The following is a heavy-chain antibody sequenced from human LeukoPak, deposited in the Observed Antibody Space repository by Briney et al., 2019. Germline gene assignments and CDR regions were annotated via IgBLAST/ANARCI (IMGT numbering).Heavy chain of an antibody. D-gene: IGHD3-16*01. CDR2: ISGSGGST. CDR3: AKAGGVWGTFDY. Sequence: GGSLRLSCAASGFTFSSYAMSWVRQAPGKGLEWVSAISGSGGSTYYADSVKGRFIISRDNSKNTLYLQMNSLRAEDTAVYYCAKAGGVWGTFDYWGQGTLVTVSS. V-gene: IGHV3-23*01. CDR1: GFTFSSYA. J-gene: IGHJ4*02.